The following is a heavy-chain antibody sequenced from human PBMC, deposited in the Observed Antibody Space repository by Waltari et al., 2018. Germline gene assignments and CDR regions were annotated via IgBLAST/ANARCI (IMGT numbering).Heavy chain of an antibody. Sequence: EVQLVQSGGEVRKSGESLKISCKAFGYGFSDYWIGWVRQLPGKGLEWMGIIYPVDSDTTYSPSFEGQVTISVDTSIRTAYLHWSSLKATDTAMYYCTTQLHDAFDLWGQGTMVTVSS. CDR3: TTQLHDAFDL. J-gene: IGHJ3*01. CDR1: GYGFSDYW. CDR2: IYPVDSDT. V-gene: IGHV5-51*01.